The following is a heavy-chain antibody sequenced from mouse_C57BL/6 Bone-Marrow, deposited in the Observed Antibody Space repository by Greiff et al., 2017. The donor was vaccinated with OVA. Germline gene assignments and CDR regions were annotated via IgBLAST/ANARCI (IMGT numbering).Heavy chain of an antibody. J-gene: IGHJ4*01. V-gene: IGHV1-26*01. D-gene: IGHD2-3*01. CDR1: GYTFTDYY. CDR3: ARERWLPYAMDY. CDR2: INPNNGGT. Sequence: EVQLQQSGPELVKPGASVKISCKASGYTFTDYYMNWVKQSHGKSLEWIGDINPNNGGTSYNQKFKGKATLTVDKSSSTAYMELRSLTSEDSAVYYCARERWLPYAMDYWGQGTSVTVSS.